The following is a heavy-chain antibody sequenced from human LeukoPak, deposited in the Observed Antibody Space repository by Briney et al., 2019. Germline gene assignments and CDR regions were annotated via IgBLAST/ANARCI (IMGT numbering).Heavy chain of an antibody. Sequence: QPGGSLRLSCAASGFTFSSYSMNWVRQAPGKGLEWVSYISSSSSTIYYADSVRGRFTISRDNAKNSLYLQMNSLRGEDTAVYYCARKTGGSLDIWGQGTKVTVSS. CDR2: ISSSSSTI. CDR1: GFTFSSYS. CDR3: ARKTGGSLDI. J-gene: IGHJ3*02. D-gene: IGHD7-27*01. V-gene: IGHV3-48*01.